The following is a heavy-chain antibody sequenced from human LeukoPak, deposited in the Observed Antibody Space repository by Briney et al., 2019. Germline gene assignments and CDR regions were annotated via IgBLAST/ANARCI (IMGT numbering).Heavy chain of an antibody. Sequence: QPGGSLRLSCAASGFTFSSYAMSWVRQAPGKGLEWVSGISGSGGSTYYADCVKGRFTSSRDNSKNTLYLQMNSLRAEDTAVYYCAKDRVGTMGYYFDYWGQGTLVTVSS. V-gene: IGHV3-23*01. CDR1: GFTFSSYA. J-gene: IGHJ4*02. D-gene: IGHD1-26*01. CDR3: AKDRVGTMGYYFDY. CDR2: ISGSGGST.